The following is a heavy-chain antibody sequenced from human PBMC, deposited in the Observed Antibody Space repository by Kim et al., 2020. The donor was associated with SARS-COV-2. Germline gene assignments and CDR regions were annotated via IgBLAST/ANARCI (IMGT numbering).Heavy chain of an antibody. CDR2: ISYDGSNK. CDR3: AKGLYSSSSGSYYYYGMDV. D-gene: IGHD6-6*01. CDR1: GFTFSSYG. Sequence: GGSLRLSCAASGFTFSSYGMHWVRQAPGKGLEWVAVISYDGSNKYYADSVKGRFTISRENSKNTLYLQMNSLRAEDTAVYYCAKGLYSSSSGSYYYYGMDVWGQGTTVTVSS. J-gene: IGHJ6*02. V-gene: IGHV3-30*18.